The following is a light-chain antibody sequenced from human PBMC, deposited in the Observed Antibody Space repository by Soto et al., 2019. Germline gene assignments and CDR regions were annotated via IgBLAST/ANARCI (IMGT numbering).Light chain of an antibody. Sequence: EIVLTQSAGTLSLSPGERATLSCRASQSVSNNYLACYQQKPGQAPRLLIYDASNRATGIPARFSGSGSGTDFTLTISSLEPEDFAVYYCQQRSNWPITFGQGTRLEI. J-gene: IGKJ5*01. CDR3: QQRSNWPIT. V-gene: IGKV3-11*01. CDR2: DAS. CDR1: QSVSNNY.